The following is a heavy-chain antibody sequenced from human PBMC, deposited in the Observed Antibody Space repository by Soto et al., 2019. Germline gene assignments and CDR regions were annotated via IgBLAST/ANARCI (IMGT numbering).Heavy chain of an antibody. CDR1: GYTFTNYY. D-gene: IGHD4-4*01. CDR2: IKPNGGST. CDR3: ARAACTTVTNRLNNVFDV. V-gene: IGHV1-46*03. J-gene: IGHJ3*01. Sequence: QVQLVQSGAEVKKPGASVRVSCKASGYTFTNYYIDWVRQAPGQGLECMGIIKPNGGSTTYVQKDQGRVTMTVDTSTSTVYMELISLRSEDPAVYYCARAACTTVTNRLNNVFDVWGQGTMVTVSS.